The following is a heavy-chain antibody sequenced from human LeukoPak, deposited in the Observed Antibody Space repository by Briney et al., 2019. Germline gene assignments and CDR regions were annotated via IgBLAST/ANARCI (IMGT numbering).Heavy chain of an antibody. J-gene: IGHJ5*02. CDR1: GFTFSSYG. V-gene: IGHV3-33*06. D-gene: IGHD2/OR15-2a*01. Sequence: GGSLRLSCAASGFTFSSYGMHWVRQAPGKGLEWVAVIWYDGSNKYYADSVKGRFTISRDNSKNTVYVQMNSLRAEDTAVYYCAKDSTSAWFDPWGQGTLVTVSS. CDR2: IWYDGSNK. CDR3: AKDSTSAWFDP.